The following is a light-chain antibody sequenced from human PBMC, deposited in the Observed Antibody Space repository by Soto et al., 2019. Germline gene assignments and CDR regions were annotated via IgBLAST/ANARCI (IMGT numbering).Light chain of an antibody. V-gene: IGKV3-11*01. Sequence: EIVLTQSPVTLSLSTGERATLSCTASQRISSHLAWYQQKPGRAPRLLIYDASNRATGIPAKFSGSGSETDFTLTISSLEPEDFAVYYCQQRNTWPFTFGEGTKVEIK. J-gene: IGKJ4*01. CDR3: QQRNTWPFT. CDR2: DAS. CDR1: QRISSH.